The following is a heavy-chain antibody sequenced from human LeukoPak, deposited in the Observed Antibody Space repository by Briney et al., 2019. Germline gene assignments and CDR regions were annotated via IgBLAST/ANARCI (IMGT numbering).Heavy chain of an antibody. CDR1: GFTFSSYN. V-gene: IGHV3-21*01. CDR2: ISTSNTYI. Sequence: GALRLSCAASGFTFSSYNMNWVRQAPGKGLEWVSSISTSNTYIYYADSVKGRFTISRDNAKNSLYLQMNSLRAEDTAVYYCARVAGGSGFNDYWGQGTLVTVSS. D-gene: IGHD3-22*01. CDR3: ARVAGGSGFNDY. J-gene: IGHJ4*02.